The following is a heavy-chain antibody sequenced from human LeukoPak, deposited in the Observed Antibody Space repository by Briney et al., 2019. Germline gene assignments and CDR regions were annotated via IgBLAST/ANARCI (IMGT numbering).Heavy chain of an antibody. Sequence: AASVKVSCKASGGTFSSYAISWVRQAPGQGLEWMGRIIPILGIANYVQKFQGRVTITADKSTSTAYMELSSLGSEDTAVYYCARISGTRVNPWFDPWGQGTLVTVSS. CDR3: ARISGTRVNPWFDP. J-gene: IGHJ5*02. D-gene: IGHD3-10*01. CDR2: IIPILGIA. CDR1: GGTFSSYA. V-gene: IGHV1-69*04.